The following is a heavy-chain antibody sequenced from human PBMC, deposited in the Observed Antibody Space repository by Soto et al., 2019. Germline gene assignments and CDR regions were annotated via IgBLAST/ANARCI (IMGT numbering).Heavy chain of an antibody. D-gene: IGHD4-17*01. V-gene: IGHV3-30*18. CDR2: ISYDGSNK. Sequence: QVQLVESGGGVVQSGRSLRLSCAASGFTFSSYGMHWVRQAPGKGLEWVAVISYDGSNKYYADSVKGRFTISRDNSKNTLYLQMNSLRPEDTAVYYCAKDLWAYGDYDGFVYWGQGTLVTVSS. J-gene: IGHJ4*02. CDR1: GFTFSSYG. CDR3: AKDLWAYGDYDGFVY.